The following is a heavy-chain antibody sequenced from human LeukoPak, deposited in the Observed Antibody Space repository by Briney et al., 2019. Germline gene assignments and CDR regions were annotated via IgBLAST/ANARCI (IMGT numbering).Heavy chain of an antibody. V-gene: IGHV3-7*01. CDR1: GFTFSSYW. J-gene: IGHJ3*02. CDR2: IKQDGSEK. Sequence: GGSLRHSCAASGFTFSSYWMSWVRQAPGKGLEWAANIKQDGSEKYYVDSVKGRFTISRDNAKNSLYLQMNSLRAEDTAVYYCAREGDYGDSPDAFDIWGQGTMVTVSS. D-gene: IGHD4-17*01. CDR3: AREGDYGDSPDAFDI.